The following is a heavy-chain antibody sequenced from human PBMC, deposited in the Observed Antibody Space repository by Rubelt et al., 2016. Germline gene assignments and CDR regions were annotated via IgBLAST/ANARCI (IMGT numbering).Heavy chain of an antibody. CDR3: ARDSLTLYGSGSYHAFDI. V-gene: IGHV3-33*01. CDR1: TFTSYG. Sequence: TFTSYGMHWVRQAPGKGLESVAVIWSDGSNKDYADSVKGRFTISRDNSKNTLYLQMNSLRAEDTAVYYCARDSLTLYGSGSYHAFDIWGQGTMVTVS. CDR2: IWSDGSNK. J-gene: IGHJ3*02. D-gene: IGHD3-10*01.